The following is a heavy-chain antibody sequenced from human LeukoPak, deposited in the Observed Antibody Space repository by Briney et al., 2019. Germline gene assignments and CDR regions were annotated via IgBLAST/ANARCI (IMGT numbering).Heavy chain of an antibody. J-gene: IGHJ4*02. CDR1: GYTFTAHY. D-gene: IGHD3-10*01. Sequence: SVKVSCKTSGYTFTAHYLHWVRQAPGQGPEWMGWINTKTGGTNYAQKFQGRVTMTRDTSITTAYVELSRVRYDGTAVYYCARDIFSYGSGSYYMPGTYDYWGQGTLVTVSS. CDR2: INTKTGGT. V-gene: IGHV1-2*02. CDR3: ARDIFSYGSGSYYMPGTYDY.